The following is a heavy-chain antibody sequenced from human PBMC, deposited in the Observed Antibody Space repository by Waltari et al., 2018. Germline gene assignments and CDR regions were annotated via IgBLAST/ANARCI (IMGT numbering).Heavy chain of an antibody. Sequence: QVQLVQSGAEVKKPGSSVKVSCKASGGTFSSYAISWVRQAPGQGLEWMGGIIPIFGTANYAQKFQGRVTITTDESTSTAYMELSSLRSEDTAVYYCARKTVAARLGVYYGMDVWGQGTTVTVSS. J-gene: IGHJ6*02. CDR3: ARKTVAARLGVYYGMDV. D-gene: IGHD6-6*01. V-gene: IGHV1-69*05. CDR1: GGTFSSYA. CDR2: IIPIFGTA.